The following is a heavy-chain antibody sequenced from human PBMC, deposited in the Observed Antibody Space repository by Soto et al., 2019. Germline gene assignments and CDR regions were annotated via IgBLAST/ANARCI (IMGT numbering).Heavy chain of an antibody. D-gene: IGHD2-21*01. Sequence: SETLSLTCTVSGGSISSGDYYWSWIRQPPGKGLEWIGYIYYSGSTYYNPSLKSRVTISVDTSKNQFSLKLSPVTAADTAVYYCASELRGPKYFQHWGQGTLVTVSS. CDR1: GGSISSGDYY. V-gene: IGHV4-30-4*01. CDR2: IYYSGST. CDR3: ASELRGPKYFQH. J-gene: IGHJ1*01.